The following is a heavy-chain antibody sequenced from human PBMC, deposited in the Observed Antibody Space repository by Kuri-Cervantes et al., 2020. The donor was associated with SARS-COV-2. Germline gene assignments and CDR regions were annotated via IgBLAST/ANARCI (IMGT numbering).Heavy chain of an antibody. Sequence: ETLSLTCAASGFTFGSYALSWVRQAPGKGLEWVSVIYSGGSTYYADSVKGRLTISRDNSKNTLYLQMNSLRAEDTAVYYCAKDSVPARDYYYYGMDVWGQGTTVTVSS. J-gene: IGHJ6*02. CDR2: IYSGGST. CDR3: AKDSVPARDYYYYGMDV. CDR1: GFTFGSYA. V-gene: IGHV3-23*03.